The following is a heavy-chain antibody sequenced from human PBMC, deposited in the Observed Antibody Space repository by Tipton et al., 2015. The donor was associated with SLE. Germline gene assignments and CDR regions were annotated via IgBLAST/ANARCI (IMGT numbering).Heavy chain of an antibody. V-gene: IGHV5-51*01. Sequence: QLVQSGAEVKKPGESLKISCKDSGYSCTNYWIGWVRQMPGKGLEWMGIIYPGDSDTRYSPSLQGQVTISADKSISTAYLQWSSLKASDTAMYYCSRQLKTRYDSVPVGYWGQGTLVTVSA. CDR2: IYPGDSDT. D-gene: IGHD3-9*01. CDR1: GYSCTNYW. J-gene: IGHJ4*02. CDR3: SRQLKTRYDSVPVGY.